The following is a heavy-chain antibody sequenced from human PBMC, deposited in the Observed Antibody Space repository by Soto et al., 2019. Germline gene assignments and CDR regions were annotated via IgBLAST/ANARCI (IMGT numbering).Heavy chain of an antibody. CDR2: ISYDGSNK. Sequence: HPGGSLRLSCAASGFTFSSYAMHWVRQAPGKGLEWVAVISYDGSNKYYADSVKGRFTISRDNSKNTLYLQMNSLRAEDTAVYYCARDEYSSSWSLFDYWGQGTLVTVSS. V-gene: IGHV3-30-3*01. J-gene: IGHJ4*02. CDR1: GFTFSSYA. D-gene: IGHD6-13*01. CDR3: ARDEYSSSWSLFDY.